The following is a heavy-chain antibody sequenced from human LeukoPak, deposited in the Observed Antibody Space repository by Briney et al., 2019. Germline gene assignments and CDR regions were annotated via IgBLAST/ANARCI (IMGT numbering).Heavy chain of an antibody. D-gene: IGHD4-11*01. Sequence: GASVKVSCKASGYTFTNYYMHWVRQAPGQGLEWMGIINPSGGSTSYAQRLQGRVTMTRDMSTSTVYMELSSLRSEDTAVYYCARLINYSEAFDIWGQGTMVTVSS. CDR1: GYTFTNYY. CDR3: ARLINYSEAFDI. J-gene: IGHJ3*02. CDR2: INPSGGST. V-gene: IGHV1-46*04.